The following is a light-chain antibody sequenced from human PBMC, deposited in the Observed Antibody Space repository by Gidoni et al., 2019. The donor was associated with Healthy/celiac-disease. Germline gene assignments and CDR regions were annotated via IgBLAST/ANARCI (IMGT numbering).Light chain of an antibody. CDR2: LGS. V-gene: IGKV2-28*01. CDR3: MQARQTPRVA. CDR1: QSLLHSNGYNY. Sequence: DIVMTQSPLSLPVTHGEPASISCRSSQSLLHSNGYNYLDWYLQKPGQSPQLLIYLGSNRASGVPDRFSGSGSGTDFTLKISRVEAEDVGVYYCMQARQTPRVACGQGTKVEIK. J-gene: IGKJ1*01.